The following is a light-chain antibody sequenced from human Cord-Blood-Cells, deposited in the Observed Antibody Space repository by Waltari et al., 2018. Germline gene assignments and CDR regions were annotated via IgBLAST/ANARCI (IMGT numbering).Light chain of an antibody. V-gene: IGKV3-20*01. CDR2: GAS. CDR1: QSVSSY. CDR3: QQYGSSPWT. Sequence: EIVLTQSPATLSLSTGERATLSCRASQSVSSYLAWYQQKPGQAPRLLIYGASSRATGIPDRFSGSGSGTDFTLTISRLEPEDFAVYYCQQYGSSPWTFGQGTKVEIK. J-gene: IGKJ1*01.